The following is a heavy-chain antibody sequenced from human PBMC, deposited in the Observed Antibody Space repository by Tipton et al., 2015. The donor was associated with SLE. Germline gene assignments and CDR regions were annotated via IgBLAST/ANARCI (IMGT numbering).Heavy chain of an antibody. J-gene: IGHJ4*02. CDR2: LDDSGNT. CDR1: DDSLSSSY. D-gene: IGHD6-19*01. CDR3: AKGSGWYKD. V-gene: IGHV4-59*01. Sequence: GLVKPSETLSLICVVSDDSLSSSYWSWIRQPPGKGLEWIASLDDSGNTNYNPSLRSRVTTSIDTPKSQFSLKLSSVTAADTAVYYCAKGSGWYKDWGQGTLVTVSS.